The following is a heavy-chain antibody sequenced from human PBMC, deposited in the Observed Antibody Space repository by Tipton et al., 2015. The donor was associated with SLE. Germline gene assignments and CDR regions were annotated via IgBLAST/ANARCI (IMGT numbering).Heavy chain of an antibody. CDR3: ARDRSIIVAGNYFDY. CDR1: GYSISSGFY. CDR2: IYHSGST. V-gene: IGHV4-38-2*02. J-gene: IGHJ4*02. Sequence: LRLSCAVSGYSISSGFYWGWIRQPPGKGLEWIGTIYHSGSTYYNPSLKSRVTISVDTSKNQFSLKLSSVTAADTAVYYCARDRSIIVAGNYFDYWGQGTKVTVSS. D-gene: IGHD6-19*01.